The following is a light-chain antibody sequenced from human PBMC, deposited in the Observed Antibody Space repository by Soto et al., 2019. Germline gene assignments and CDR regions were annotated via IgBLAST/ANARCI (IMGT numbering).Light chain of an antibody. J-gene: IGKJ3*01. V-gene: IGKV1-39*01. CDR3: QQSYSSPFT. CDR1: QSISSY. CDR2: AAS. Sequence: DIQMTQSPSSLSASVGDRVTITCRASQSISSYLNWYQQKPGEAPNLLIYAASSLQSGVPSKFSGSGSGTDFTLPISSLQPEDFATYYCQQSYSSPFTFGPGTKVDIK.